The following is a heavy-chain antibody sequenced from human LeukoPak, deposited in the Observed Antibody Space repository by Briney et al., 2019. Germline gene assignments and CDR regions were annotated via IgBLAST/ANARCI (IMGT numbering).Heavy chain of an antibody. CDR2: ISSSSSTI. V-gene: IGHV3-48*01. D-gene: IGHD3-10*01. J-gene: IGHJ6*02. CDR3: ARRAGGFGELSQHNYYYYYGMDV. CDR1: GFTFSSYS. Sequence: GGSLRLSCAASGFTFSSYSMNWVREAPGKGLEWVSYISSSSSTIYYADSVKGRFTISRDNAKNSLYLQMNSLRAEDTAVYYCARRAGGFGELSQHNYYYYYGMDVWGQGTTVTVSS.